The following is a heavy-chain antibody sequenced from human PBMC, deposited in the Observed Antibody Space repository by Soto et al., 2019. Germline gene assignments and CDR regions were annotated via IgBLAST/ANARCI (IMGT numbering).Heavy chain of an antibody. CDR1: GGTFSNYI. Sequence: QVQLVQSGAEVKKPGSSVKVSCKASGGTFSNYILSWVRQAPGQGLEWLGRIIPILGIANYAQKFQGRVTINADKPTSTAYMELSSLRSEATAVYYCATIYYLDSSGYYLIVRYFQHWGQGTLVTFSS. CDR2: IIPILGIA. CDR3: ATIYYLDSSGYYLIVRYFQH. V-gene: IGHV1-69*02. D-gene: IGHD3-22*01. J-gene: IGHJ1*01.